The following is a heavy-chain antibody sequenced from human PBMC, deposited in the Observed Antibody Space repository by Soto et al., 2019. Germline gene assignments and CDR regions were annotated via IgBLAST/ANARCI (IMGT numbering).Heavy chain of an antibody. J-gene: IGHJ5*02. Sequence: GGSLRLSCAASGFTFSSYAMSWVRQAPGKGLEWVSAISGSGGSTYYADSVKGRFTISRDNSKNTLYLQMNSLRAEDAAVYYCAKSSHSRPRTNWFDPWGQGTLVTVSS. CDR1: GFTFSSYA. V-gene: IGHV3-23*01. CDR3: AKSSHSRPRTNWFDP. CDR2: ISGSGGST. D-gene: IGHD6-13*01.